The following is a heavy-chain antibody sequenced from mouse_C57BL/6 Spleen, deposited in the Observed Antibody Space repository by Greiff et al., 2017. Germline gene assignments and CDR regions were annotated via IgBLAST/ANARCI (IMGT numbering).Heavy chain of an antibody. Sequence: QVQLQQPGAELVKPGASVKLSCKASGYTFTSYWMHWVKQRPGQGLEWIGMIHPNSGSTNYNEKFKSKATLTVDKSSSTAYMQLSSRTSEDAAVYYCARPRLPVYFGYWGQGTTLTVGS. CDR1: GYTFTSYW. CDR2: IHPNSGST. V-gene: IGHV1-64*01. D-gene: IGHD2-4*01. J-gene: IGHJ2*01. CDR3: ARPRLPVYFGY.